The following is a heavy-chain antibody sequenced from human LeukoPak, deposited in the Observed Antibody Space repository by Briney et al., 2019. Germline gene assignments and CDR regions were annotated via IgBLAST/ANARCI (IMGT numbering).Heavy chain of an antibody. CDR2: ISSSGSTI. CDR3: TKRRYGLGTYYRYGNDV. J-gene: IGHJ6*02. V-gene: IGHV3-11*01. Sequence: PGGSLRLSCAASGFTFSDYYMSWIRQAPGKGLEWVSYISSSGSTIYYADSVKGRFTISRDNAKKSLYLQMNSLRAEDTAVYYCTKRRYGLGTYYRYGNDVWSQGTTVTVSS. CDR1: GFTFSDYY. D-gene: IGHD3-10*01.